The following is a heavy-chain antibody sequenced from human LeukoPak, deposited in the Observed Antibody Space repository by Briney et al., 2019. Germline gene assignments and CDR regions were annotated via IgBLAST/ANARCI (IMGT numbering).Heavy chain of an antibody. V-gene: IGHV3-21*06. CDR1: GFTFSTYS. J-gene: IGHJ1*01. Sequence: RGSLRLSCAASGFTFSTYSMNWVRQAPGKGLEWVSSISSSSNYIYYADSVKGRFSISRDDAKNLLFLQMNGLRVEDTAVYYCARDMTTATTCYLEHWGQGTLVTVSS. CDR2: ISSSSNYI. CDR3: ARDMTTATTCYLEH. D-gene: IGHD4-17*01.